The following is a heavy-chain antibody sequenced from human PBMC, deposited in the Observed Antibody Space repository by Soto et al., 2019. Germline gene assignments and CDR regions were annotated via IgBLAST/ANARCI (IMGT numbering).Heavy chain of an antibody. Sequence: SSETLSLTCTVSGGSISSYYWSWIRQPPGKGLEWIGYIYYSGSTNSNPSLKSRVTISVDTSKNQFSLKLSSVTAADTAVYYCARGGRITMVRGVVGNWFDPWGQGTLVTVSS. CDR1: GGSISSYY. CDR3: ARGGRITMVRGVVGNWFDP. D-gene: IGHD3-10*01. V-gene: IGHV4-59*01. J-gene: IGHJ5*02. CDR2: IYYSGST.